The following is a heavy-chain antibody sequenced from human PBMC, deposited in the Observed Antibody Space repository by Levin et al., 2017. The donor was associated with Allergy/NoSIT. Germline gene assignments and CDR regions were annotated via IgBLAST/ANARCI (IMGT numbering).Heavy chain of an antibody. CDR2: IYYSGST. J-gene: IGHJ4*02. V-gene: IGHV4-39*01. CDR3: ARRHSSRYCSSTSCRRDPFDY. Sequence: SETLSLTCTVSGGSISSSSYYWGWIRQPPGKGLEWIGSIYYSGSTYYNPSLKSRVTISVDTSKNQFSLKLSSVTAADTAVYYCARRHSSRYCSSTSCRRDPFDYWGQGTLVTVSS. CDR1: GGSISSSSYY. D-gene: IGHD2-2*01.